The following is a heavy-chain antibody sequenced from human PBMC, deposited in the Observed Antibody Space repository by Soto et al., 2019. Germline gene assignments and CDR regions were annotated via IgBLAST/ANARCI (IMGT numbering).Heavy chain of an antibody. Sequence: QVQLVQSGAEVKKPGASVKVSCKASGYTFTGYYMHWVRQAPGQGLEWMGIINPSGGSTSYAQKFQGRVTMTRDTYTRTVDMELSSLRSEDTAVYYCAREGELLPYDYWGQGTLVTVSS. CDR3: AREGELLPYDY. V-gene: IGHV1-46*01. CDR1: GYTFTGYY. D-gene: IGHD1-26*01. J-gene: IGHJ4*02. CDR2: INPSGGST.